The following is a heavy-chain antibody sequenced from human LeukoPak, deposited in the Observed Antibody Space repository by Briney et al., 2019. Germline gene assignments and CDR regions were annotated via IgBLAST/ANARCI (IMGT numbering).Heavy chain of an antibody. CDR3: ASLYSDFDY. J-gene: IGHJ4*02. V-gene: IGHV4-4*02. Sequence: PSETLSLTRAVSGDSMSSGYWWSWVRQPPGKGLEWIGEIYHSGSTNYNPSLKSRVIISVDKSKNQFSLRLSSVTAADTAVYYCASLYSDFDYWGQGTLVTVFS. CDR1: GDSMSSGYW. D-gene: IGHD2-21*01. CDR2: IYHSGST.